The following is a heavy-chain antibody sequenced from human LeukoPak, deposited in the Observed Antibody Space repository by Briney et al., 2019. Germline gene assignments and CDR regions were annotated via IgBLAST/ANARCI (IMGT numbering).Heavy chain of an antibody. CDR3: ARRVSYRNCFDP. CDR1: GDSLSSGNYY. V-gene: IGHV4-39*01. J-gene: IGHJ5*02. Sequence: PSETLSLTCTVSGDSLSSGNYYWGWIRQPPGKGLEWIGSIYYSGSTYYNPSLKSRVTISVDTSKNQFSLKLSSVTAADTAVYYCARRVSYRNCFDPWGQGTLVTVSS. D-gene: IGHD1-26*01. CDR2: IYYSGST.